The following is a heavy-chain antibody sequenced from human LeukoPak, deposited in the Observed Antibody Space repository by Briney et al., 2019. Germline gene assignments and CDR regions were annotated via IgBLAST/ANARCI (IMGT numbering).Heavy chain of an antibody. Sequence: PGGSLRLSCASYGFTLSSYWMSWVRQAPGKGLEWLANIKQDGSEKYYVDSVRGRFTISRDNPKNSLYLRMNSLRAEDTAVYYCARYSGNYRAFDIWGQGTMVTVSS. V-gene: IGHV3-7*05. J-gene: IGHJ3*02. D-gene: IGHD1-26*01. CDR2: IKQDGSEK. CDR1: GFTLSSYW. CDR3: ARYSGNYRAFDI.